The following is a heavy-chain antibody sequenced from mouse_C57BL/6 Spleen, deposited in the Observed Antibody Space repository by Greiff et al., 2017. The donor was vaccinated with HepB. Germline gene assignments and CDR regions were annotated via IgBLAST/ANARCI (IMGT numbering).Heavy chain of an antibody. CDR1: GYTFTSYW. Sequence: QVQLQQPGAELVKPGASVKMSCKASGYTFTSYWITWVKQRPGQGLEWIGDIYPGSGSTNYNEKFKSKATLTVDTSSSTAYMQLSSLTSEDSAVYNCARRDYYGSSWFAYWGQGTLVTVSA. D-gene: IGHD1-1*01. V-gene: IGHV1-55*01. CDR3: ARRDYYGSSWFAY. J-gene: IGHJ3*01. CDR2: IYPGSGST.